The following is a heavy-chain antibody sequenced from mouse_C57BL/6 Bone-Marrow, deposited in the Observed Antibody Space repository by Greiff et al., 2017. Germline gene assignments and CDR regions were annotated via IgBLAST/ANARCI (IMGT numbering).Heavy chain of an antibody. D-gene: IGHD4-1*01. CDR3: ARNWAAWFAY. CDR2: ISDGGSYT. J-gene: IGHJ3*01. V-gene: IGHV5-4*01. CDR1: GFTFSSYA. Sequence: EVQVVESGGGLVKPGGSLKLSCAASGFTFSSYAMSWVRQTPEKRLGWVATISDGGSYTYYPDNVKGRFTISRDNAKNNLYLQMSHLKSEDTAMYYGARNWAAWFAYWGQGTLVTVSA.